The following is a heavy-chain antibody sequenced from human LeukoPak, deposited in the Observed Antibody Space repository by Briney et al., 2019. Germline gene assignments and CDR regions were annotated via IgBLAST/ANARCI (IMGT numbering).Heavy chain of an antibody. CDR1: GFTFSSYA. CDR2: ISGSGGST. J-gene: IGHJ3*02. Sequence: GGSLRLSCAASGFTFSSYAMSWVRQAPGKGLEWVSAISGSGGSTYYADSVKGRFTISRDNSKNTLYLQMNSLRAEDTAVYYCAKDQWDIVVVPAAITRSGAFDIWGQGTMVTVSS. V-gene: IGHV3-23*01. CDR3: AKDQWDIVVVPAAITRSGAFDI. D-gene: IGHD2-2*02.